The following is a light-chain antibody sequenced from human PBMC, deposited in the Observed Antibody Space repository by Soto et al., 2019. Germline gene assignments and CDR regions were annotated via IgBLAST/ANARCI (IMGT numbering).Light chain of an antibody. Sequence: DIVMTQSPDSLAVSLGERATINCKSSQSVLYSSNNKNYLAWYQQKPGQPPKLLIYWASTRESGVPDRFSGSGSGTDFTLTISSLQAEDVAVYYCQQYVSSPWTFGQGTKVEIK. V-gene: IGKV4-1*01. J-gene: IGKJ1*01. CDR3: QQYVSSPWT. CDR2: WAS. CDR1: QSVLYSSNNKNY.